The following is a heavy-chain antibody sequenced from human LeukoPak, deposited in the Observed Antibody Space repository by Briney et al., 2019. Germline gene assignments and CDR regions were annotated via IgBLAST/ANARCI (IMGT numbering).Heavy chain of an antibody. CDR2: ISASAGNT. D-gene: IGHD2-15*01. J-gene: IGHJ4*02. V-gene: IGHV3-23*01. CDR3: ASRDPCSGGTCYALAY. Sequence: GGSLRLSCAASGFTFSSYAMSWVRQAPGKGLEWVSAISASAGNTYYTDSVKGRFTISRDNSKNVLFLQMNSLRAEDTATYYCASRDPCSGGTCYALAYWGQGTLVTVSS. CDR1: GFTFSSYA.